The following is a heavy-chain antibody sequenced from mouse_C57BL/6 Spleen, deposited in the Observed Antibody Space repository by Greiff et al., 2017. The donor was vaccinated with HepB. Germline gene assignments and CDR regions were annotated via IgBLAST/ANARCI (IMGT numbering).Heavy chain of an antibody. V-gene: IGHV1-52*01. CDR1: GYTFTSYW. CDR2: IDPSDSET. CDR3: ARKSPIYEGYFYAMDY. Sequence: QVQLQQPGAELVRPGSSVKLSCKASGYTFTSYWMHWVKQRPIQGLEWIGNIDPSDSETHYNQKFKDKATLTVDKSSSTAYMQLSSLTSEDSAVYYCARKSPIYEGYFYAMDYWGQGTSVTVSS. D-gene: IGHD2-3*01. J-gene: IGHJ4*01.